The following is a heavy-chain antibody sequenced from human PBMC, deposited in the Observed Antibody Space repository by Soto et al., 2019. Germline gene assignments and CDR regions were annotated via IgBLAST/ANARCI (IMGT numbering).Heavy chain of an antibody. CDR2: VYYSGSV. D-gene: IGHD3-9*01. J-gene: IGHJ4*02. V-gene: IGHV4-59*01. CDR3: ARVTYDSFTAYSYYFDY. CDR1: GDSIRPYY. Sequence: SETLSLTCTVSGDSIRPYYWTWIRQPPGKGLDWIGYVYYSGSVNYKSSLKSRVTMSVDTSKNQFSLRLNSVTAADTAVYYCARVTYDSFTAYSYYFDYWGQGTLVTVSS.